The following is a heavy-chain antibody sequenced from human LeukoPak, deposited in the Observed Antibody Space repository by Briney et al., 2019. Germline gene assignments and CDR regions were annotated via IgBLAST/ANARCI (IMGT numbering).Heavy chain of an antibody. CDR3: AKDPRDYYDSSGYLDYGMDV. CDR2: INWNGGGT. D-gene: IGHD3-22*01. CDR1: GFTFDDYG. Sequence: GGSLRLSCAASGFTFDDYGMSWVRQAPGTGLEWVSGINWNGGGTGYVDSVKGRFTISRDNSKNSLYLQMNSLRTEDTALYYCAKDPRDYYDSSGYLDYGMDVWGQGTTVTVSS. V-gene: IGHV3-20*04. J-gene: IGHJ6*02.